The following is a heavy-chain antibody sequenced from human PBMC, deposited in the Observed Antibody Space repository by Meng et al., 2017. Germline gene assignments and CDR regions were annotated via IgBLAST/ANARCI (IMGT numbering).Heavy chain of an antibody. CDR3: ARGPDDYGDYVNFWY. D-gene: IGHD4-17*01. CDR1: GGSISSYY. Sequence: SETLSLTCTVSGGSISSYYWSWIRQPPGKGLEWIGYIYYSGSTNYNPSLKSRVTISVDTSKNQFSLKLSSVTAADTAVYYCARGPDDYGDYVNFWYWGQGTRVTSYS. CDR2: IYYSGST. V-gene: IGHV4-59*01. J-gene: IGHJ4*02.